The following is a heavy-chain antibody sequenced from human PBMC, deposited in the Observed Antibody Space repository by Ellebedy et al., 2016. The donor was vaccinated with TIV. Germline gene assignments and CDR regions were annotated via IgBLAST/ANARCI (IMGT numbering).Heavy chain of an antibody. J-gene: IGHJ4*02. CDR1: GFTFSSYW. Sequence: GESLKISXAASGFTFSSYWMTWVRQAPGKGLQWVANIKQDGSDKYYVDSVKGRFTISRDNNKSSVYLQMNSLRVDDTAVYSCAREITGSGSRWGQGTLVTVSS. D-gene: IGHD3-10*01. V-gene: IGHV3-7*01. CDR3: AREITGSGSR. CDR2: IKQDGSDK.